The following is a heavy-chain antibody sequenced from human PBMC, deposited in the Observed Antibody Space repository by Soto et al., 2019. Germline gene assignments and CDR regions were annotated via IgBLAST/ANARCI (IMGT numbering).Heavy chain of an antibody. CDR2: ISYDGSNK. V-gene: IGHV3-30-3*01. J-gene: IGHJ4*02. CDR1: GFTFSSYA. D-gene: IGHD2-21*02. Sequence: QVQLVESGGGVVQPGRSLRLSCAASGFTFSSYAMHWVRQAPGKGLEWVAVISYDGSNKYYADSVKGRFTISRDNSKNTLYLQMNNLRAEDTAVYYCASRARYCGGDCSIPNWGQGTLVTVSS. CDR3: ASRARYCGGDCSIPN.